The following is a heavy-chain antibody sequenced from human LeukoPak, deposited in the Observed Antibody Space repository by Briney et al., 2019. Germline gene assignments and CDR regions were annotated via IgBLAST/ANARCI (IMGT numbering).Heavy chain of an antibody. CDR2: ISYDGSNK. CDR1: EFTFSTYG. J-gene: IGHJ4*02. V-gene: IGHV3-30*18. CDR3: AKDRGIISDY. D-gene: IGHD3-10*01. Sequence: GGSLRLSCAASEFTFSTYGIHWVRQAPGKGLEWVSVISYDGSNKYYADSVKGRFTISRDNSKNTLYLQMNSLRAEDTAVYYCAKDRGIISDYWGQGTLVTVSS.